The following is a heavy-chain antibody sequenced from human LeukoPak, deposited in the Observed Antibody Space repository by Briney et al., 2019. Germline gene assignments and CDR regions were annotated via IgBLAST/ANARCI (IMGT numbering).Heavy chain of an antibody. D-gene: IGHD2-15*01. J-gene: IGHJ4*02. V-gene: IGHV4-59*01. Sequence: KSSETLSLTCTVSGGSISSYYWSWIRQSPGKGLEWIGYIFYSGSTNYNPSLKSRVTISIDTSKNHFSLKLSSVTAADTAVYYCARQRLHWVFWGQGTLVTVSS. CDR1: GGSISSYY. CDR2: IFYSGST. CDR3: ARQRLHWVF.